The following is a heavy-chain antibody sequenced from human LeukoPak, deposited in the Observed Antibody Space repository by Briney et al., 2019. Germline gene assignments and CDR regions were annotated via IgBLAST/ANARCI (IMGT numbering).Heavy chain of an antibody. Sequence: GGSLRLSCAASGFTFSSYAMSWVRQAPGKGLEWVSAISGSGGSTYYADSVKGRFTISRDNSKNTLYLQMNSLRAEDTAVYYCAKDIRRTIFGVVIVYGMDVWGQGTTVTVSS. J-gene: IGHJ6*02. CDR1: GFTFSSYA. CDR3: AKDIRRTIFGVVIVYGMDV. D-gene: IGHD3-3*01. CDR2: ISGSGGST. V-gene: IGHV3-23*01.